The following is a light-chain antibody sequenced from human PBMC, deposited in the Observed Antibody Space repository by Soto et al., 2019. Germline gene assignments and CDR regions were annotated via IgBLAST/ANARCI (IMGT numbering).Light chain of an antibody. V-gene: IGLV1-47*01. Sequence: QSVLTQPPSASGTPGQRVNISCSGSSSNVGSNFVYWYQQLPGTAPKLLIYRNDERPSGVPDRFSSSKSGTSSSLAITGLRSEDEGDYYCASWDHSLTGRWVFGGGTQLTVL. CDR2: RND. CDR1: SSNVGSNF. CDR3: ASWDHSLTGRWV. J-gene: IGLJ3*02.